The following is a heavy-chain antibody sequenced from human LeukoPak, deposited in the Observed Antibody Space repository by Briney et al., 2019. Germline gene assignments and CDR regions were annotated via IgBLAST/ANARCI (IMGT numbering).Heavy chain of an antibody. CDR3: ATSIQTGTLYWYFDL. J-gene: IGHJ2*01. V-gene: IGHV1-46*01. CDR1: GYTFTGYY. Sequence: GASVKVSCKASGYTFTGYYMHWVRQAPGQGLEWMGIINPSGGSTSYAQKFQGRVTMTRDTSTSTVYMELSSLRSEDTAVYYCATSIQTGTLYWYFDLWGRGTLVTVSS. CDR2: INPSGGST. D-gene: IGHD1-1*01.